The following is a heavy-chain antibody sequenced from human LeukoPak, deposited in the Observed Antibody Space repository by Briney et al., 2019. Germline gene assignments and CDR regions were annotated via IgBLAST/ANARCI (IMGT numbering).Heavy chain of an antibody. V-gene: IGHV3-21*01. D-gene: IGHD5-12*01. CDR3: ARVGYSGYDPRRWVDY. CDR1: GFTFSSYS. Sequence: PGGSLRLSCAASGFTFSSYSMNWVRQAPGKGLEWVSSISSSSSYIYYADSVKGRFTISRDNAKNSLYLQMNSLRAEDTAVYYCARVGYSGYDPRRWVDYWGQGTLVTVSS. CDR2: ISSSSSYI. J-gene: IGHJ4*02.